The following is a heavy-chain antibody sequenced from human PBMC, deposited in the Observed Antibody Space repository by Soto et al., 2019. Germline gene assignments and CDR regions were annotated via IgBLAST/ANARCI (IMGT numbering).Heavy chain of an antibody. CDR1: GGSISSSSYY. D-gene: IGHD3-3*02. CDR2: IYYSGST. Sequence: SETLSLTCTVSGGSISSSSYYWGWIRQPPGKGLEWIGSIYYSGSTYYNPSLKSRVTISVDTSKNQFSLKLSSVTAADTAVYYCARRHIAFSFDPRGQAPLVTLSS. V-gene: IGHV4-39*01. J-gene: IGHJ5*02. CDR3: ARRHIAFSFDP.